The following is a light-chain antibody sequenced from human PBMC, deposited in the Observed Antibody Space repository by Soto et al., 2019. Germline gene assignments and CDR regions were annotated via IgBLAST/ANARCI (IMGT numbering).Light chain of an antibody. CDR1: SSNIGAGYD. Sequence: QSALTQPPSVSRAPGQKVTISCTGSSSNIGAGYDVHWYQQLPGTAPKLLIYGNNNRPSGVPDRFSGSNSGTSASLAITGLQAEDEADNYCPSFESYLIALNVFVT. CDR3: PSFESYLIALNV. V-gene: IGLV1-40*01. CDR2: GNN. J-gene: IGLJ1*01.